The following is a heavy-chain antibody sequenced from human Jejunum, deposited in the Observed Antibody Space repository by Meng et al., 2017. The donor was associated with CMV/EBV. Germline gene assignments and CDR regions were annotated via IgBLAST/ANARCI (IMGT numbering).Heavy chain of an antibody. CDR1: FARYW. Sequence: FARYWIAWVGQRPGKGLEWIGIFYPGDSDVRYNPSFQGRVTLSADKSINTAYLRWSSLKASDTATYFCARQWDYDILSGYRGYFEYWGQGTLVTVSS. J-gene: IGHJ4*02. CDR3: ARQWDYDILSGYRGYFEY. CDR2: FYPGDSDV. D-gene: IGHD3-9*01. V-gene: IGHV5-51*01.